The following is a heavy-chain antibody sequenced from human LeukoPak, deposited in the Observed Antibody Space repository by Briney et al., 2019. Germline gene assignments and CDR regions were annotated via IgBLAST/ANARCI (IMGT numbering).Heavy chain of an antibody. D-gene: IGHD2-2*02. J-gene: IGHJ6*02. V-gene: IGHV3-30*04. CDR2: ISYDGSRK. Sequence: PGRSLRLSCSASGFTFGLYAMLGVRQAPGKGLQWVAYISYDGSRKYYVDSVKGRFTISRDNSKNTLYLQTNSLRAEDTAVYYCGGYCSSNSCYISTADGMDVRGQGTTVTVSS. CDR1: GFTFGLYA. CDR3: GGYCSSNSCYISTADGMDV.